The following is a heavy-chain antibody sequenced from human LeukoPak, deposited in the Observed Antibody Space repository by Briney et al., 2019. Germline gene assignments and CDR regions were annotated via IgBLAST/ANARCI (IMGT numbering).Heavy chain of an antibody. CDR2: VSGSGDNT. D-gene: IGHD2-2*01. V-gene: IGHV3-23*01. Sequence: PGRSLRLSCAASGFTFSRHAMSWVRHAPGEGLEWVSAVSGSGDNTYFAHFVKGRFTISSDNSKNTLYLHMSSLRAEDTAVYYCACTAYYYYYVDVGGKGTTVTVSS. CDR1: GFTFSRHA. CDR3: ACTAYYYYYVDV. J-gene: IGHJ6*03.